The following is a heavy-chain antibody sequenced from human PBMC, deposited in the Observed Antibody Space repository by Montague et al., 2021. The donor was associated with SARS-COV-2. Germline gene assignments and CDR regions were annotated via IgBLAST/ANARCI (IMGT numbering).Heavy chain of an antibody. CDR2: IYYSGST. CDR1: GGSIGSGGYY. D-gene: IGHD3-22*01. CDR3: ARVQGITMIVVVIGAFDI. V-gene: IGHV4-31*03. J-gene: IGHJ3*02. Sequence: TLSLTCTVSGGSIGSGGYYWSWIRQHPGKCLEWIGYIYYSGSTYYNPSLKSRVTISVDTSKNQFSLKLSSVTAADTAVYYCARVQGITMIVVVIGAFDIGGQGTMVTVSS.